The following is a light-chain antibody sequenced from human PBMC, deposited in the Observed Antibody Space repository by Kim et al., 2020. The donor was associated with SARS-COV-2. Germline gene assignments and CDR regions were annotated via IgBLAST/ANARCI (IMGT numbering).Light chain of an antibody. CDR2: GKN. CDR1: SLRSYY. CDR3: NSRDSSGNHVV. J-gene: IGLJ2*01. V-gene: IGLV3-19*01. Sequence: ALGQTVRITCQGDSLRSYYASWYPQNPGPAPVLVIYGKNNRPSGIPDRFSGSSSGNTASLTITGAQAEDEADYYCNSRDSSGNHVVFGGGTQLTVL.